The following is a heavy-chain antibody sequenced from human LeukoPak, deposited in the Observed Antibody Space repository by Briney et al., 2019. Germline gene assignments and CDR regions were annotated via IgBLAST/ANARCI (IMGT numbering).Heavy chain of an antibody. CDR1: GFVFSSYT. Sequence: GGSLRLSCAASGFVFSSYTMNWVRQAPGKGLEWVSYISSSSGIINYADSVKGRFTISRDNAKNSMYLQMNSLRDEDTAVYYCARNYYGSGSYYALGYWGQGTLVNVSS. V-gene: IGHV3-48*02. CDR2: ISSSSGII. J-gene: IGHJ4*02. D-gene: IGHD3-10*01. CDR3: ARNYYGSGSYYALGY.